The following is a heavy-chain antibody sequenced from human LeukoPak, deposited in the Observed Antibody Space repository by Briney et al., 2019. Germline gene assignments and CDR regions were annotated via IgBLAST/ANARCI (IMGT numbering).Heavy chain of an antibody. Sequence: GGSLRLSCAASGFTFRSHSMNWVRQAPGKGLEWVSSISSSSSYIYYADSVKGRFTISRDNAKNSLYLQMNSLRAEDTAVYYCASALVFDYYDSSGYPLDFDYWGQGTLVTVSS. D-gene: IGHD3-22*01. CDR2: ISSSSSYI. CDR1: GFTFRSHS. V-gene: IGHV3-21*01. CDR3: ASALVFDYYDSSGYPLDFDY. J-gene: IGHJ4*02.